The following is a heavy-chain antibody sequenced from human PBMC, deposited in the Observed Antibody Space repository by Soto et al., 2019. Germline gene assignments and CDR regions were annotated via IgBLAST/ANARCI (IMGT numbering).Heavy chain of an antibody. CDR3: TSSAFVDEKSKSYYFDY. J-gene: IGHJ4*02. CDR1: GFAFSNAC. Sequence: PGGSLRHSFAASGFAFSNACMSWVRQAPGKGLEWVGRIKSKTDGGTTDYAAPVKGRFTISRDDSKNTLYLQMNSLKTEDTAVYYCTSSAFVDEKSKSYYFDYWGQGTLVTVSS. V-gene: IGHV3-15*01. CDR2: IKSKTDGGTT. D-gene: IGHD3-10*01.